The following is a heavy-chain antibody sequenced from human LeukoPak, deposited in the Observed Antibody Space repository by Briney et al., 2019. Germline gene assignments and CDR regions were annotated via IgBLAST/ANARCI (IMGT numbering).Heavy chain of an antibody. CDR3: ARGVVPAAPSGMDV. CDR2: ISGGGGST. J-gene: IGHJ6*02. D-gene: IGHD2-2*01. Sequence: GGSLRLSCAASGFTFSSYAMSWVRQAPGKGLEWVSAISGGGGSTYYADSVKGRFTISRDNSKNTLYLQMNSLRAEDTAVYYCARGVVPAAPSGMDVWGQGTTVTVSS. CDR1: GFTFSSYA. V-gene: IGHV3-23*01.